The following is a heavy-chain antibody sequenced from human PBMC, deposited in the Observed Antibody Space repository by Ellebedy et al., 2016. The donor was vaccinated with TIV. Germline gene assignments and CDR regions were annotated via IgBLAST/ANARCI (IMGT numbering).Heavy chain of an antibody. V-gene: IGHV3-23*01. CDR3: ARGDYLEPLDL. CDR1: GFTFSNYA. D-gene: IGHD4-17*01. Sequence: GGSLRLSCAASGFTFSNYAMSWVRQAPGKGLEWVSAISGSGGSTYYADSVKDRFTISRDISNNTLYLHMDTLRVEDTAVYYCARGDYLEPLDLWGQGTMVTVSS. J-gene: IGHJ3*01. CDR2: ISGSGGST.